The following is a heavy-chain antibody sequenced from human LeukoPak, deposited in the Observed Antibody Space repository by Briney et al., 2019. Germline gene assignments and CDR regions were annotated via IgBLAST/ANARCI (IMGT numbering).Heavy chain of an antibody. CDR2: ISSSGSTI. J-gene: IGHJ4*02. CDR3: ARDLSLYCSGGSCYSLNY. CDR1: GFTFSSYS. V-gene: IGHV3-48*04. D-gene: IGHD2-15*01. Sequence: GGSLRLSCTASGFTFSSYSMNWVRQAPGKGLEWVSYISSSGSTIYYADSVKGRFTISRDNAKNSLYLQMNSLRAEDTAVYYCARDLSLYCSGGSCYSLNYWGQGTLVAVSS.